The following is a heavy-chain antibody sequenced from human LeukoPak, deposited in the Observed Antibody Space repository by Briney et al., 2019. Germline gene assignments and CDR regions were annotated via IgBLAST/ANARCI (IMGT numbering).Heavy chain of an antibody. Sequence: SETLSLTCAVYGGSFSGYYWSWIRQPPGKGLEWIGEINHSGSTNYNPSLKSRVTISVDTSKNQFSLKLSSVTAADTAVYYCAKHTKWELPDAFDIWGQGTMVTVSS. CDR3: AKHTKWELPDAFDI. D-gene: IGHD1-26*01. CDR1: GGSFSGYY. V-gene: IGHV4-34*01. CDR2: INHSGST. J-gene: IGHJ3*02.